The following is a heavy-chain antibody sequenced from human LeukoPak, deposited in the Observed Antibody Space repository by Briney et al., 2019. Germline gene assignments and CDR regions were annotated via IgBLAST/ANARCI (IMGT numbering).Heavy chain of an antibody. D-gene: IGHD2-2*01. Sequence: ASVKVSCKASGYTFTSYGISWVRQAPGQGLEWMGWISAYNGNTNYAQKFQGRVTITTDESTSTAYMELSSLRSEDTAVYYCARASGDCSSTSCYSYWPFYYMDVWGKGTTVTVSS. CDR2: ISAYNGNT. CDR3: ARASGDCSSTSCYSYWPFYYMDV. J-gene: IGHJ6*03. V-gene: IGHV1-18*01. CDR1: GYTFTSYG.